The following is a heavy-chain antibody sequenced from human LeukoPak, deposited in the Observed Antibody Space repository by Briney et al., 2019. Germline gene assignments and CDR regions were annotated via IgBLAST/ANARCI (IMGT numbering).Heavy chain of an antibody. Sequence: GGSLRLSCAASGFTFSCYAMHWVRQAPGKGLEYVSAISSNGGSTYYANSVKGRFTISRDNSKNTLYLQMGSLRAEDMAVYYCARSDHLSIAAAGIFDYWGQGTLVTVSS. V-gene: IGHV3-64*01. J-gene: IGHJ4*02. CDR1: GFTFSCYA. CDR2: ISSNGGST. CDR3: ARSDHLSIAAAGIFDY. D-gene: IGHD6-13*01.